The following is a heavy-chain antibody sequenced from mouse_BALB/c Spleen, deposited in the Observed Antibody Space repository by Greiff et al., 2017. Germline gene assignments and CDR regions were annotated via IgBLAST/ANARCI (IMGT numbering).Heavy chain of an antibody. J-gene: IGHJ2*01. CDR2: IWGDGST. CDR3: ARARYYGSSPYFDY. D-gene: IGHD1-1*01. Sequence: QVQLKESGPGLVAPSQSLSITCTVSGFSLTGYGVNWVRQPPGKGLEWLGMIWGDGSTDYNSALNSRLSISKDNSKSQVFLKMNSLQTDDTARYYCARARYYGSSPYFDYWGQGTTLTVSS. CDR1: GFSLTGYG. V-gene: IGHV2-6-7*01.